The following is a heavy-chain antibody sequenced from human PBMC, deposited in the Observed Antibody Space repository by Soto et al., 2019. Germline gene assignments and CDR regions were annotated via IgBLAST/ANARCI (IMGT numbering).Heavy chain of an antibody. Sequence: QVQLVQSGAEVKKPGASVKVSCKASGYPFSSYDINWVRQATGQGLEWMGWMNPKSGNTGYAQKFQGRDTMTRTTSINTAYLELTSLRCEDTAVYYCAKEIGFAYCSGGSCYVGFHIWGQGTMVTVSS. J-gene: IGHJ3*02. CDR2: MNPKSGNT. CDR3: AKEIGFAYCSGGSCYVGFHI. CDR1: GYPFSSYD. D-gene: IGHD2-15*01. V-gene: IGHV1-8*01.